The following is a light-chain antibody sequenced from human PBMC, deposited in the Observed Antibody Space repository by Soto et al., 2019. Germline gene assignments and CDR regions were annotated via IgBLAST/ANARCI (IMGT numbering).Light chain of an antibody. CDR2: WAS. Sequence: DIVMTQSPDSLAVSLGERATINCKSSQSVLYSSNNKNYLAWYQQKPGQPPKLLIYWASTRESGVPDRFSCXXXXXXXXXXXXXLQAEDVAVYYCQQYYSTPITFGQGTRLEIK. V-gene: IGKV4-1*01. J-gene: IGKJ5*01. CDR1: QSVLYSSNNKNY. CDR3: QQYYSTPIT.